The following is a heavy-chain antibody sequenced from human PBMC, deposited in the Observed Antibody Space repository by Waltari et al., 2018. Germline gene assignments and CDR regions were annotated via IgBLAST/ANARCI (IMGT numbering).Heavy chain of an antibody. J-gene: IGHJ4*02. CDR1: GFTFSSYG. Sequence: QVQLVESGGGVVQPGRSLRLSCAASGFTFSSYGMHWVRQAPGKGLEGVAVIWYDGSNKYYADSVKGRFTISRDNAKNSLYLQMNSLRAEDTAVYYCARELGYDLGYWGQGTLVTVSS. CDR2: IWYDGSNK. V-gene: IGHV3-33*01. D-gene: IGHD5-12*01. CDR3: ARELGYDLGY.